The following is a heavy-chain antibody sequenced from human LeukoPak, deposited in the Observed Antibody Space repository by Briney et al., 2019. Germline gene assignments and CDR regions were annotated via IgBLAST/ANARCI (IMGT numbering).Heavy chain of an antibody. CDR3: AKDSEKGIVVVIDY. D-gene: IGHD3-22*01. CDR2: ISYDGSNK. J-gene: IGHJ4*02. V-gene: IGHV3-30*18. CDR1: GFTFSSYG. Sequence: PGRSLRLSCAASGFTFSSYGMHWVRQAPGKGLEWVAVISYDGSNKYYADSVKGRFTISRDNSKNTLYLQMNSLRAEDTAVYYCAKDSEKGIVVVIDYWGQGTLVTFSS.